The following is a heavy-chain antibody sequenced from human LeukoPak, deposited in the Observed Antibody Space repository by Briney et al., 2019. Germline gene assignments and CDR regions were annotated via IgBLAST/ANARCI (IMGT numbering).Heavy chain of an antibody. D-gene: IGHD4-17*01. CDR3: ARADYGDYFDY. V-gene: IGHV4-59*08. Sequence: PSETLSLICTVSGGSISSYYWSWIRQPPGKGLEWIGYIYYSGSTNYNPSLKSRVTISADTSKNQSSLKLSSVTAADTAVYYCARADYGDYFDYWGQGTLVTVSS. CDR2: IYYSGST. J-gene: IGHJ4*02. CDR1: GGSISSYY.